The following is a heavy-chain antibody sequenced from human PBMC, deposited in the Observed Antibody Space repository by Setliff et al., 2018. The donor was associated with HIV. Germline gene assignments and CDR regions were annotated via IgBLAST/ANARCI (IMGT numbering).Heavy chain of an antibody. J-gene: IGHJ3*02. CDR3: ARSFWGFVRSAASDI. CDR1: GFTFSSYW. Sequence: GGSLRLSCAASGFTFSSYWMNWVRQAPGKGLEWVANIKQDGSEKYYVDSVKGRFTISRDNAKNSLYLQMNSLRAEDTAVYYCARSFWGFVRSAASDIWGQGTMGTVSS. CDR2: IKQDGSEK. V-gene: IGHV3-7*01. D-gene: IGHD3-16*01.